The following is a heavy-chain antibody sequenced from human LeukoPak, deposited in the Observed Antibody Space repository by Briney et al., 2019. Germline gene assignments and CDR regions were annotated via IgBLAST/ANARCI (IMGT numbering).Heavy chain of an antibody. CDR3: AKDPNYYGSGSCYNYFDY. D-gene: IGHD3-10*01. J-gene: IGHJ4*02. CDR1: GFTFSSYA. Sequence: GGSLRLSFAASGFTFSSYAMSWVRKDPGNGMEKISAINASGGSTSYAVSVKGRFTISRDNSMNTLYLQMNSLRAEDTAVYYCAKDPNYYGSGSCYNYFDYWGQGTLVTVSS. V-gene: IGHV3-23*01. CDR2: INASGGST.